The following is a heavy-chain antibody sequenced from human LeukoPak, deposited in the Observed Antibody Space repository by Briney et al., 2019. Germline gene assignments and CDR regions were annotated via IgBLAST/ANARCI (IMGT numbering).Heavy chain of an antibody. CDR2: ISSGSSTI. CDR1: GFTFSSYS. Sequence: GGSLRLSCAASGFTFSSYSMNWVRQAPGKGLEWVSYISSGSSTIYYADSVKGRFTISRDNDKNSLYLQMNSLRDEDTAVYFCARTSMRAFDIWGQGTMVIVSS. CDR3: ARTSMRAFDI. J-gene: IGHJ3*02. D-gene: IGHD2/OR15-2a*01. V-gene: IGHV3-48*02.